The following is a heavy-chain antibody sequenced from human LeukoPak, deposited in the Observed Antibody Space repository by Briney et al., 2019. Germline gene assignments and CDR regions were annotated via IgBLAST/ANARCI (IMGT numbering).Heavy chain of an antibody. CDR3: ARDRQFLADYYGSGSYDY. V-gene: IGHV3-30-3*01. D-gene: IGHD3-10*01. CDR1: GFTFSSYA. J-gene: IGHJ4*02. CDR2: ISYDGSNK. Sequence: GGSLRLSCAASGFTFSSYAMHWVRQAPGKGLEWVAVISYDGSNKYYADSVKGRFTISRDNSKNTLYLQMNSLRAEDTAVYYCARDRQFLADYYGSGSYDYWGQGTLVTVSS.